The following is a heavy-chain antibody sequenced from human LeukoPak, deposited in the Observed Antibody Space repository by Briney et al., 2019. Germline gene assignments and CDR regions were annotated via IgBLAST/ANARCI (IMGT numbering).Heavy chain of an antibody. V-gene: IGHV2-5*02. D-gene: IGHD6-13*01. CDR1: GFSLSTSGVG. J-gene: IGHJ4*02. CDR2: IYWDDDK. CDR3: AHRLTAAAGTATGFDY. Sequence: SGPTLVKPTQTLTLTCTFSGFSLSTSGVGVGWIRQPPGKALEWLALIYWDDDKRYSPSLKSRLTITKDTSKNQVVLTMTNMDPVDTATYYCAHRLTAAAGTATGFDYWGQGTLVTVSS.